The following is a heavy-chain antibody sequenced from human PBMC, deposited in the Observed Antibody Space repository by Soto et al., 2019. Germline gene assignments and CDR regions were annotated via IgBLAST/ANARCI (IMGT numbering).Heavy chain of an antibody. CDR2: IDPSDSYT. J-gene: IGHJ6*02. V-gene: IGHV5-10-1*01. D-gene: IGHD3-22*01. Sequence: GESLKISCKGSGYSFTSYWISWVRQMPGKGLERMGRIDPSDSYTNYSPSFQGHVTISADKSISTAYLQWSSLKASDTAMYYCASPLSGRSYDSSGYYYPRSYYGMDVWGQGTTVTVSS. CDR3: ASPLSGRSYDSSGYYYPRSYYGMDV. CDR1: GYSFTSYW.